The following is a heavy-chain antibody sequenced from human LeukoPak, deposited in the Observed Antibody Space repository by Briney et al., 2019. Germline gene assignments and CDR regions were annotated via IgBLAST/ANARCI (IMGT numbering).Heavy chain of an antibody. CDR1: GFTFSSYT. V-gene: IGHV3-21*04. D-gene: IGHD2-15*01. CDR2: MSSRSSYI. J-gene: IGHJ4*02. CDR3: ARTAPRSGGSHLPDY. Sequence: PGGSLRLSCAASGFTFSSYTMNWVRQAPGKGLEWVSSMSSRSSYIYYADAVKGRITISRDNAKNTLFLQMNSLRAEDTAVYYCARTAPRSGGSHLPDYWGQGTLVTVSS.